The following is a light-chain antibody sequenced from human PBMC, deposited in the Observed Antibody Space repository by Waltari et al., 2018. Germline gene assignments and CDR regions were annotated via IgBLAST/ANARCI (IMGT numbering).Light chain of an antibody. CDR1: TSNFGAGYA. J-gene: IGLJ2*01. CDR2: DNS. V-gene: IGLV1-40*01. Sequence: QSALTHPPSLSGAPGQRVTISCTGKTSNFGAGYAVHWYQQLPGAAPKLLIYDNSDRPSGVPDRFSGSKSGTSASLAITGLQADDEADYYCQSYDSALRNVVFGGGTKLTV. CDR3: QSYDSALRNVV.